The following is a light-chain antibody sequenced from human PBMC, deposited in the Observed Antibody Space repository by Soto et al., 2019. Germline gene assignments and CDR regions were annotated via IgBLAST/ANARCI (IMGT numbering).Light chain of an antibody. CDR2: GAS. J-gene: IGKJ3*01. Sequence: PGERATLSCRASQSVSSSYLAWYQQKPGQAPRLLIYGASSRATGIPDRFSGSGSGTDFTLTISRLEPEDFAVYYCQQYGSSSFTFGPGTKVDIK. CDR3: QQYGSSSFT. V-gene: IGKV3-20*01. CDR1: QSVSSSY.